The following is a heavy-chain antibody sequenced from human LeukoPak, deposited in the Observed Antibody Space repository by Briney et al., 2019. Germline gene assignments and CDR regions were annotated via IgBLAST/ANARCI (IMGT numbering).Heavy chain of an antibody. CDR3: AREPGPAAPPVDY. V-gene: IGHV3-21*01. J-gene: IGHJ4*02. CDR1: GVTFTSYG. CDR2: ISSGSTYI. Sequence: GGSLRLSCAASGVTFTSYGMNWVREAPGEGLERVSFISSGSTYIYYADSVKGRFTISRDNAKNSVYLQMNSLRAEDTAVYYCAREPGPAAPPVDYWGQGTLVTVSS. D-gene: IGHD2-2*01.